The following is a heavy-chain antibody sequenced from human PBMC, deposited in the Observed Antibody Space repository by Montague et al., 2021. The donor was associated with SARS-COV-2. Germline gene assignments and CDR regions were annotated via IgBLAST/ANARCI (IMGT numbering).Heavy chain of an antibody. CDR1: GGSITDRTYD. D-gene: IGHD6-13*01. CDR2: INDSGTT. J-gene: IGHJ4*02. CDR3: ARHWGIAAAGH. V-gene: IGHV4-39*01. Sequence: ETLSLTCSVSGGSITDRTYDWSCIRQSPGKGREWIGTINDSGTTYYNPSLKSRVTISLDTAKNQFSLKMTSVTAADTAVYYCARHWGIAAAGHWGQGTLVTVSS.